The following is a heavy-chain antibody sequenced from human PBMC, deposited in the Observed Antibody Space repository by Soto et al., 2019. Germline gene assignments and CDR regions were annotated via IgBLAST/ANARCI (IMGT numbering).Heavy chain of an antibody. J-gene: IGHJ5*02. D-gene: IGHD3-22*01. CDR2: IHHSGYT. CDR3: ARTSYDSSGTAADP. V-gene: IGHV4-4*02. CDR1: GVSISSNNW. Sequence: SETLSLTCAVSGVSISSNNWWSWVRQPPGKGLEWIGEIHHSGYTNYNPSLKSLVTISVDTSKNRFSLKLSSVTAADTAVYYCARTSYDSSGTAADPWGQGTLVTVS.